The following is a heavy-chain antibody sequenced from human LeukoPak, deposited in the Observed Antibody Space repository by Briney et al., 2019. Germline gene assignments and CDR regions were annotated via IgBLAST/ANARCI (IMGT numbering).Heavy chain of an antibody. CDR2: ISYDGSNK. Sequence: GGSLRLSCAASGFTFNNFNMHWVRQAPGKGLEWVAVISYDGSNKYYADSVKGRFTISRDNSKNTLYLQMNSLRAEDTAVYYCARDTGYYGSGSLTFDYWGQGTLVTVSS. D-gene: IGHD3-10*01. CDR1: GFTFNNFN. J-gene: IGHJ4*02. V-gene: IGHV3-30-3*01. CDR3: ARDTGYYGSGSLTFDY.